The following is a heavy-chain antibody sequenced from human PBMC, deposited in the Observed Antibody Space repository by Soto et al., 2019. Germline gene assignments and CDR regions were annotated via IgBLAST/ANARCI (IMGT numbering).Heavy chain of an antibody. CDR2: ISYDGSNT. CDR3: ARDYLVVPHRVIDY. D-gene: IGHD2-2*01. J-gene: IGHJ4*02. V-gene: IGHV3-30-3*01. CDR1: GFTFSNYA. Sequence: GGSLRLSCAASGFTFSNYAMHWVRQAPGKGLERVAVISYDGSNTYYADSVKGRFTISRDNSKNTLYLQMDSLRAEDTAVYYCARDYLVVPHRVIDYWGQGTLVTVSS.